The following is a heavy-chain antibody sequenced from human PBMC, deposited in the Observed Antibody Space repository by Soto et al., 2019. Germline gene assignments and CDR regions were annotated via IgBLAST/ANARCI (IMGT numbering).Heavy chain of an antibody. Sequence: ASVKVSCKASGYTFTGYYMHWVRQAPGQGLEWMGWINPNSGGTNYAQKFQGWVTMTRDTSISTAYMELRSLRSDDTAVYYCATGPPEYYDFWSGYRPRYFDYWGQGTLVTVSS. J-gene: IGHJ4*02. V-gene: IGHV1-2*04. CDR3: ATGPPEYYDFWSGYRPRYFDY. CDR1: GYTFTGYY. D-gene: IGHD3-3*01. CDR2: INPNSGGT.